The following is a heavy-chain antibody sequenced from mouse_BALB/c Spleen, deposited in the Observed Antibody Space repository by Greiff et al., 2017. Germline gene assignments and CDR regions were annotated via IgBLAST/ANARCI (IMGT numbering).Heavy chain of an antibody. CDR3: ARSDYYGSSHDYFDS. D-gene: IGHD1-1*01. V-gene: IGHV1S135*01. CDR2: IDPYNGGT. Sequence: EVQLQQSGPELVKPGASVKVSCKASGYAFTSYNMYWVKQSHGKSLEWIGYIDPYNGGTSYNQKFKGKATLTVDKSSSTAYMHLNSLTSEDSAVYYCARSDYYGSSHDYFDSRGQGTTLTVTS. J-gene: IGHJ2*01. CDR1: GYAFTSYN.